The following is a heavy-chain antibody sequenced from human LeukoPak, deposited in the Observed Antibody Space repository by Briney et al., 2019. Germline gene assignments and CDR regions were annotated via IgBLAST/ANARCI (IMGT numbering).Heavy chain of an antibody. CDR1: GYSISSGYY. Sequence: PSETLSLTCTVSGYSISSGYYWGWIRQPPGKGLEWIGSIYHSGSTYYNPSLKSRVTISVDTSKNQFSLKLSSVTPADTAVYYCARVTMVRGVPPSWFDPWGQGTLVTVSS. J-gene: IGHJ5*02. D-gene: IGHD3-10*01. CDR3: ARVTMVRGVPPSWFDP. CDR2: IYHSGST. V-gene: IGHV4-38-2*02.